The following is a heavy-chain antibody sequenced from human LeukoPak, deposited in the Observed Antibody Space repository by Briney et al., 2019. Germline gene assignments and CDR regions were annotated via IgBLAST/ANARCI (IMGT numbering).Heavy chain of an antibody. CDR1: GDSISRSTYY. CDR2: VYYGRSP. CDR3: ARSSGTGTFSY. D-gene: IGHD6-25*01. J-gene: IGHJ4*02. V-gene: IGHV4-39*02. Sequence: SETLSLTCTVSGDSISRSTYYWAWIRQPPGKGLEWIGSVYYGRSPYFNPSLESRATISVDTSKNHFSLKMSSVTAADTAVYYCARSSGTGTFSYWGQGTLVTVSP.